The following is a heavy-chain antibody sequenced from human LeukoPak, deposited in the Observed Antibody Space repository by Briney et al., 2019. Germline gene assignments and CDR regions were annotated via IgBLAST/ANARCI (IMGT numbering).Heavy chain of an antibody. J-gene: IGHJ4*02. Sequence: ASVKVSCKASGYTFTSYYMHWVRQAPGQGLEWMGIINPSGGSTSYAQKFQGRVTMTRDMSTSTVYMELSSLRSEDTAVYYCARGKQSSYYDYVWGSYRYXVFDYWXQGTLVTVS. CDR2: INPSGGST. D-gene: IGHD3-16*02. CDR3: ARGKQSSYYDYVWGSYRYXVFDY. CDR1: GYTFTSYY. V-gene: IGHV1-46*01.